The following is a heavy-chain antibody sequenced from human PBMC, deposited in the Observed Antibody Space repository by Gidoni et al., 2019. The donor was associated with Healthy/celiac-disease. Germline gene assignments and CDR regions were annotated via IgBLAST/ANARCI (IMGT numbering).Heavy chain of an antibody. V-gene: IGHV3-30-3*01. CDR3: ARESEGITGDYGFFDY. D-gene: IGHD4-17*01. CDR2: ISYDRSNK. Sequence: QVQLVESGGGVVQPGRSLRLSCPAPGFTFSSYAMHWVRQAPGKGLAWVAVISYDRSNKYYANSVKGRFTISRDNSKNTLYLQMNSLRAEDTAVYYCARESEGITGDYGFFDYWGQGTLVTVSS. CDR1: GFTFSSYA. J-gene: IGHJ4*02.